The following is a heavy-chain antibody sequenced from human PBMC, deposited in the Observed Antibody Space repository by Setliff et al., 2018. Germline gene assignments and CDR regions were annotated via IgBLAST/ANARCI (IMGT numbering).Heavy chain of an antibody. CDR2: IRSKANTYVT. J-gene: IGHJ4*02. CDR3: ATVAPGVDYFDY. CDR1: GFTFSGSA. Sequence: GGSLRLSCAASGFTFSGSAMHWVRQASGKGLEWIGRIRSKANTYVTAYGASVKGRFTISRDDSKNTAYLQMNSLKTEDTAVYYCATVAPGVDYFDYWGQGTLVTVPS. D-gene: IGHD6-19*01. V-gene: IGHV3-73*01.